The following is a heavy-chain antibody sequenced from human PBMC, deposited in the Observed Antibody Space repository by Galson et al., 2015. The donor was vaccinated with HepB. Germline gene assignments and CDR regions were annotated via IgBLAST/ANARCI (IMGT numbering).Heavy chain of an antibody. Sequence: SLRLSCAGSGFRFHYYALHWVRQAPGKGLEFVSGISNNGGATKFADSVRDRFTITRDNSKNTMYLQMNRLRTEDTAVYYCVKEDILTGYSVGSFHFWGRGTMVTVSS. CDR3: VKEDILTGYSVGSFHF. CDR2: ISNNGGAT. V-gene: IGHV3-64D*06. J-gene: IGHJ3*01. D-gene: IGHD3-9*01. CDR1: GFRFHYYA.